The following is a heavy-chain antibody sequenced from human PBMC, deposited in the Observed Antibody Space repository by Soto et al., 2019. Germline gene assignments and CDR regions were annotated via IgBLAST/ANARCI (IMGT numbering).Heavy chain of an antibody. D-gene: IGHD6-13*01. V-gene: IGHV3-30*18. J-gene: IGHJ5*02. Sequence: LRLSCAASGFTFSSYGMHWVRQAPGKGLEWVAVISYDGSNKYYADSVKGRFTISRDNSKNTLYLQMNSLRAEDTAVYYCAKDSSSCELDPWGKGTLVTVSS. CDR1: GFTFSSYG. CDR2: ISYDGSNK. CDR3: AKDSSSCELDP.